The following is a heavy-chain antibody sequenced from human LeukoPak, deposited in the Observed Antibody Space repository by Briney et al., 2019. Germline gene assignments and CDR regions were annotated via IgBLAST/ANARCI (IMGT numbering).Heavy chain of an antibody. CDR3: AKESRYSSSWYDYYYGMDV. CDR1: GFTFRSYG. D-gene: IGHD6-13*01. Sequence: GGSLRLSCAASGFTFRSYGMHWVRQAPGKGLEWVAFIRYDGSNKYYADSVKGRFTISRDNSKNTLYLQMNSLRAEDTAVYYCAKESRYSSSWYDYYYGMDVWGQGTTVTVSS. CDR2: IRYDGSNK. J-gene: IGHJ6*02. V-gene: IGHV3-30*02.